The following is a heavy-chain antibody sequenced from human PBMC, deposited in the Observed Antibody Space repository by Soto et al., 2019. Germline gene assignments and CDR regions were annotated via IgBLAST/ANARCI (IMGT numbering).Heavy chain of an antibody. CDR1: GGPFSSYA. J-gene: IGHJ6*02. Sequence: QVQLVQSGAEVKKPGSSVKVSCKASGGPFSSYAISWVRQAPGQGLEWMGGIIPIFGTANYAQKFQGRVTITADESTSTAYMELSSLRSEDTAVYYCARAQGAARNRAYYYYGMDVWGQGTTVTVSS. D-gene: IGHD6-6*01. CDR2: IIPIFGTA. CDR3: ARAQGAARNRAYYYYGMDV. V-gene: IGHV1-69*01.